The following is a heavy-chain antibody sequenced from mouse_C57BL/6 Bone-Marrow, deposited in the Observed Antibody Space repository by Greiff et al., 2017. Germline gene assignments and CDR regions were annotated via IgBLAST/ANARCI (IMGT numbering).Heavy chain of an antibody. CDR1: GYSITSGYY. CDR2: ISYDGSN. Sequence: EVQLVESGPGLVKPSQSLSLTCSVTGYSITSGYYWNWIRQFPGNKLEWMGYISYDGSNNYNPSLKNRISITRDTSKNQFFLKLNSVTTEDTATYYCARGHYDGYYDWYFDVWGTGTTVTVSS. J-gene: IGHJ1*03. CDR3: ARGHYDGYYDWYFDV. V-gene: IGHV3-6*01. D-gene: IGHD2-3*01.